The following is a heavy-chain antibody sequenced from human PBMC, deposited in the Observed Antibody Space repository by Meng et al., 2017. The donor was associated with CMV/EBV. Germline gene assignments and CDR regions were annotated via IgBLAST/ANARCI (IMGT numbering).Heavy chain of an antibody. Sequence: GSLKISCAASGFTFSSYAMSWVRQAPGKGLEWVSAISGSGGSTYYADSVKGRFTISRDNSKNTLYLQMNSLRAEDTAVYYCAKDHPYYYGSGSYSGGYYFDYWGQGTLVTVSS. J-gene: IGHJ4*02. CDR1: GFTFSSYA. CDR3: AKDHPYYYGSGSYSGGYYFDY. V-gene: IGHV3-23*01. CDR2: ISGSGGST. D-gene: IGHD3-10*01.